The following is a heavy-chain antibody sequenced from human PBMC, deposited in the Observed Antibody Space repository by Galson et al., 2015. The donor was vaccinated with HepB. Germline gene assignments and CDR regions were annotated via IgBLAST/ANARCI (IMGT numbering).Heavy chain of an antibody. CDR1: GFTFSDYW. CDR2: INADGTST. J-gene: IGHJ4*02. Sequence: SLRLSCAVSGFTFSDYWMHWVRQGPGKGLLWVAHINADGTSTNYADSVKGRFAVSRDNAKNSLYLQMNSLRAEDTAVYYCAREPGGERRLDYWGQGTLVTVSS. D-gene: IGHD5-24*01. V-gene: IGHV3-74*01. CDR3: AREPGGERRLDY.